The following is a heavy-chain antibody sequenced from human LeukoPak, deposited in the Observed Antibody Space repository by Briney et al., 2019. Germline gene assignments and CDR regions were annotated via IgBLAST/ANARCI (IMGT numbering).Heavy chain of an antibody. CDR3: ARGLFLYSWNRSSGHKQYYFDY. J-gene: IGHJ4*02. CDR2: IYYSGST. D-gene: IGHD1-26*01. CDR1: GGSISSSSYY. V-gene: IGHV4-39*07. Sequence: SETLSLTCTVSGGSISSSSYYWGWIRQPPGKGLEWIGSIYYSGSTYYNPSLKSRVTISVDTSKNQFSLKLSSVTAADTAVYYCARGLFLYSWNRSSGHKQYYFDYWGQGTLVTVSS.